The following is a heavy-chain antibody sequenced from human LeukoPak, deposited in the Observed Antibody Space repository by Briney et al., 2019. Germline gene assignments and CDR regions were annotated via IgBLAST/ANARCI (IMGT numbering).Heavy chain of an antibody. Sequence: GGSLRLSCAASGFTFSDYYMTWVRQAPGQGLEWVSYISGSAITMYYADSVKGRFTISRDNAKNSLYLQMNGLRADDTAVYYCARASGCSGGSCYFYHYYYYMDVWGKGTTVTVSS. CDR1: GFTFSDYY. V-gene: IGHV3-11*01. J-gene: IGHJ6*03. CDR3: ARASGCSGGSCYFYHYYYYMDV. CDR2: ISGSAITM. D-gene: IGHD2-15*01.